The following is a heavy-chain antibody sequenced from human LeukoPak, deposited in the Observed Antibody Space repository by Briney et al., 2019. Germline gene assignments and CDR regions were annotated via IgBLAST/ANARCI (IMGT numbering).Heavy chain of an antibody. CDR1: GFTFSSYG. Sequence: PGRSLRLSCAASGFTFSSYGMHWVRQAPGKGLEWVAVIWYDGSNKYYADSVKGRFTISRDNSKNTLYLQMNSLRAEDTAVYYCARSASGSYYNGPDYRGQGTLVTVS. CDR2: IWYDGSNK. J-gene: IGHJ4*02. V-gene: IGHV3-33*01. CDR3: ARSASGSYYNGPDY. D-gene: IGHD3-10*01.